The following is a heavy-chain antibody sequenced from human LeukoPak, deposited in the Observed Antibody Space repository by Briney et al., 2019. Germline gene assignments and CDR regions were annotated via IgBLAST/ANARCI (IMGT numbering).Heavy chain of an antibody. CDR2: ISWNSGSI. CDR1: GFTFDDYA. V-gene: IGHV3-9*01. J-gene: IGHJ6*02. D-gene: IGHD3-22*01. CDR3: ARDPDSSGYMDV. Sequence: GRSLRLSCAASGFTFDDYAMHWVRQAPGKGLEWVSGISWNSGSIGYADSVKGRFTISRDNAKNSLYLQMNSLRAEDTAVYYCARDPDSSGYMDVWGQGTTVTVSS.